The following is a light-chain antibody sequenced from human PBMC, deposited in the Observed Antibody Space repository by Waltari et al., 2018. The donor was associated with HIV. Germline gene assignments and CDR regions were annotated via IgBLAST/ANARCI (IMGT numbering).Light chain of an antibody. CDR3: QHYDRLPYS. V-gene: IGKV1-33*01. Sequence: DIQMTQTPSSLSASVGDRVTITCQASRDIRESVNWFQQRPGKAPKLLISGASNLKPGVPARFSGSGSGARYSFTITSLQPEDLATYYCQHYDRLPYSFGQGTKVEIK. CDR2: GAS. CDR1: RDIRES. J-gene: IGKJ2*03.